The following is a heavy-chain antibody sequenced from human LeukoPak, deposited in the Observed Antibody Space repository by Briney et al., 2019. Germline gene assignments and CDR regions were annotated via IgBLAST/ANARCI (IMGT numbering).Heavy chain of an antibody. CDR3: AREGQWLVFDAFDI. CDR2: IYPGDSDT. Sequence: GESLKISSKGTGYSFTSYWIGWVRQMRGKGLEWIGIIYPGDSDTRYSPSFQGQVTISADKSISTAYLQWSSLKASDTAMYYCAREGQWLVFDAFDIWGQGTMVTVSS. V-gene: IGHV5-51*01. J-gene: IGHJ3*02. D-gene: IGHD6-19*01. CDR1: GYSFTSYW.